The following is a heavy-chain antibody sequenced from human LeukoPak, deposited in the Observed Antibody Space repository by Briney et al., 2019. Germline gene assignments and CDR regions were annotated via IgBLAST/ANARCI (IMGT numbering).Heavy chain of an antibody. Sequence: GGSLRLSCAASGFTFSRYALHWVRQAPGKGLEWVAVISSDGSNKYYAGSVEGRFTISRDNSKNTLYLQMNSLRAEDTALYFCAKKAQYNGNYPLDYWGQGTLVTVSS. V-gene: IGHV3-30-3*02. J-gene: IGHJ4*02. CDR3: AKKAQYNGNYPLDY. D-gene: IGHD1-26*01. CDR2: ISSDGSNK. CDR1: GFTFSRYA.